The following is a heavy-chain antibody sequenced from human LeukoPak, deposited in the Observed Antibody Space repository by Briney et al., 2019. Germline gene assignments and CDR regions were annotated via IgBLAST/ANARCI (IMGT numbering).Heavy chain of an antibody. V-gene: IGHV4-34*01. CDR1: GGSLSGYY. J-gene: IGHJ5*02. D-gene: IGHD3-10*01. CDR2: INHSGST. CDR3: ARELGYYGSGSYYNVIDP. Sequence: SETLSLTCAVYGGSLSGYYWSWIRQPPGKGLEWIGEINHSGSTNYNPSLKSRGTISVDTSKNQFSLKLSSVTAADTAVYYCARELGYYGSGSYYNVIDPWGQGTLVTVSS.